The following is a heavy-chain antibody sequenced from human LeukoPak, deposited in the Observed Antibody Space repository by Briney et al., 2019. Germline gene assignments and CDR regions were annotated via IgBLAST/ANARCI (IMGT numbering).Heavy chain of an antibody. Sequence: SETLSLTCTVSGGSISGYYWSWIRQPPGKGLEWIGYIYHSGSTNYNPSLKSRVTISVDTSKNQFSLKLSSVTAADTAVYYCARGLQWLPAVWGQGTLVTVSS. J-gene: IGHJ4*02. CDR3: ARGLQWLPAV. CDR2: IYHSGST. D-gene: IGHD6-19*01. CDR1: GGSISGYY. V-gene: IGHV4-59*08.